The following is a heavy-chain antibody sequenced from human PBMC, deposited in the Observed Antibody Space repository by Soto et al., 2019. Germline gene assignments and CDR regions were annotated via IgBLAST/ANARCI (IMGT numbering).Heavy chain of an antibody. V-gene: IGHV3-74*01. CDR2: INSDGSST. D-gene: IGHD3-3*01. CDR3: AREYYDFWSGFRYYYYYLDV. CDR1: GFTFSSYW. J-gene: IGHJ6*03. Sequence: GGSLRLSCAASGFTFSSYWMHWVRQAPGKGLVWFSRINSDGSSTSYADSVKGRFTISRDNAKNTLYLQMNSLRAEDTAVYYCAREYYDFWSGFRYYYYYLDVWGKGTTVTVSS.